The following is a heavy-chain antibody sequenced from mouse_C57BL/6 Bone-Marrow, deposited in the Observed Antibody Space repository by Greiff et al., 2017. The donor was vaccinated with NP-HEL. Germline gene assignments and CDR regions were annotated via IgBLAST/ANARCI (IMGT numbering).Heavy chain of an antibody. CDR3: ARDDTTVASFLDY. CDR2: ISSGGDYI. J-gene: IGHJ2*01. CDR1: GFTFSSYA. Sequence: EVQLQESGEGLVKPGGSLKLSCAASGFTFSSYAMSWVRQTPEKRLEWVAYISSGGDYIYYADTVKGRFTISRDNARNTLYLQMSSLKSEDTAMYYCARDDTTVASFLDYWGQGTTLTVSS. V-gene: IGHV5S21*01. D-gene: IGHD1-1*01.